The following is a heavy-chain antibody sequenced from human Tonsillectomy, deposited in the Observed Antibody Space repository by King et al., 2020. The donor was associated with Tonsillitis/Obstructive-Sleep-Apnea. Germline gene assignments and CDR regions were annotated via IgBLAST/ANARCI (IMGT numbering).Heavy chain of an antibody. V-gene: IGHV4-59*08. CDR3: ARGVIPGVYYYYYMDV. CDR1: GDSINNYY. D-gene: IGHD3-10*01. J-gene: IGHJ6*03. CDR2: IYYSGNT. Sequence: VQLQESGPGLVKPSETLSLTCAVSGDSINNYYWSWIRQPPGKGLEWIGCIYYSGNTNYNPSLRSRVTISADTSTNQLSLKLSSLSAADTAVYYCARGVIPGVYYYYYMDVWGRGTTVTVSS.